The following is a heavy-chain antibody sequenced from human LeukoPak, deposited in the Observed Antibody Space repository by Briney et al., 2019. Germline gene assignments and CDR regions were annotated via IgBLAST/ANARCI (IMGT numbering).Heavy chain of an antibody. CDR1: GFTFSTYW. J-gene: IGHJ4*02. D-gene: IGHD1-26*01. CDR3: ARGSSGSYFQFIDY. V-gene: IGHV3-7*01. Sequence: GGSLRLSCAPSGFTFSTYWMGWVRQSPEKGMEWVASIKQGGSERHYVDSAKGRFTISRDNAQNSLYLQMNSLRAEDTAVYYCARGSSGSYFQFIDYWGQGTLVTVSS. CDR2: IKQGGSER.